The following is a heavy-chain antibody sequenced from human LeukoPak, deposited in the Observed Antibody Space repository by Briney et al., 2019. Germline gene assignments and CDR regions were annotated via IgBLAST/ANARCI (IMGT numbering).Heavy chain of an antibody. V-gene: IGHV1-46*01. CDR2: INPSGGST. D-gene: IGHD2-2*02. Sequence: ASVKVSCKASGYTFTSYYMHWGRQAPGQGPEWMGIINPSGGSTSYAQKFQGRVTMTRDTSTSTVYMELSSLRSEDTAVYYCARSRYCSSTSCYNTRYGMDVWGKGTTVTVSS. CDR1: GYTFTSYY. CDR3: ARSRYCSSTSCYNTRYGMDV. J-gene: IGHJ6*04.